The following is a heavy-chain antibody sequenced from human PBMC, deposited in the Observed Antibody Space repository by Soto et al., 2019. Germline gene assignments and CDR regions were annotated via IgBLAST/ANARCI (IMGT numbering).Heavy chain of an antibody. V-gene: IGHV3-48*03. J-gene: IGHJ6*02. Sequence: WGSLRLSCAASGFTFSNFEMHWVRQAPGKGLEWVSYINTAGSTKYYAESVKGRFTISRDNARNSLFLQMNSLRAEDTAVYYCARAECSTPNCLTAYYSYGLDVWGQGTTVTVSS. D-gene: IGHD2-2*01. CDR2: INTAGSTK. CDR1: GFTFSNFE. CDR3: ARAECSTPNCLTAYYSYGLDV.